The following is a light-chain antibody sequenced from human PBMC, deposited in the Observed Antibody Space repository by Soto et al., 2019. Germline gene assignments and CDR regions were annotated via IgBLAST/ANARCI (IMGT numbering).Light chain of an antibody. J-gene: IGKJ2*01. Sequence: EIVMTQSPATLSVSPGERATLSCRASQSVSSNLAWYQQKPGQAPSLLIYGASTRATGIPVRFSGSGSGTDFTLTISSLQSEDFAVYYCQQYNNWPYTFGQGTKLEIK. CDR3: QQYNNWPYT. CDR1: QSVSSN. CDR2: GAS. V-gene: IGKV3-15*01.